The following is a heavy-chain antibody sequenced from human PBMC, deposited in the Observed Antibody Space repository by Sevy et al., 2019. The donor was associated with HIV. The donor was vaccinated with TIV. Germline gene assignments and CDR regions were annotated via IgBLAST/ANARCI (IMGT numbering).Heavy chain of an antibody. CDR2: IAYDGGNK. Sequence: GGSLRLSCAASGFSFNKYGMHWVRQAPGEGLEWVAVIAYDGGNKYYTDSVKGRFTISRDNSKNTLYLQMNSLRAEDTAVYHCAKDDGYTTVWYPSFDYWGQGTLVTVSS. CDR1: GFSFNKYG. V-gene: IGHV3-30*18. D-gene: IGHD6-19*01. J-gene: IGHJ4*02. CDR3: AKDDGYTTVWYPSFDY.